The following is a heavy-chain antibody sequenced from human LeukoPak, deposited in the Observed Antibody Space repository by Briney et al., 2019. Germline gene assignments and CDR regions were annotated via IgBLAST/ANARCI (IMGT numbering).Heavy chain of an antibody. D-gene: IGHD2-2*02. CDR3: ARDPLGVVVPAAIRGPDY. Sequence: ASVKVSCKASGYTFTGYYMHWVRQAPGQGLEWMGWINPNSGGTNYAQKFKGRVTMTRDTSISTAYMELSRLRSDDTAVYYCARDPLGVVVPAAIRGPDYWGQGTLVTVSS. CDR1: GYTFTGYY. V-gene: IGHV1-2*02. J-gene: IGHJ4*02. CDR2: INPNSGGT.